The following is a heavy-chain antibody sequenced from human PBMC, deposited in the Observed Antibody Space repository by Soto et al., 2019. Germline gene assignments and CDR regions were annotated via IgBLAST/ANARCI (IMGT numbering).Heavy chain of an antibody. CDR3: AKDQVVRGVIFWFDP. CDR2: ISGSGGGT. Sequence: EVQLLESGGGLVQPGGSLRLSCAASGFTFSSYAMSWVRQAPGKGLEWVSAISGSGGGTYYADSVKGRFTISRDNSKNTLYLQMTSLRAEDTAVYYCAKDQVVRGVIFWFDPWGQGTLVTVSS. J-gene: IGHJ5*02. CDR1: GFTFSSYA. D-gene: IGHD3-10*01. V-gene: IGHV3-23*01.